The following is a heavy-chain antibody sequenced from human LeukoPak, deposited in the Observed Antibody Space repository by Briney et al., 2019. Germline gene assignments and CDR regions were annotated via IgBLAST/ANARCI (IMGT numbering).Heavy chain of an antibody. J-gene: IGHJ4*02. V-gene: IGHV1-2*02. D-gene: IGHD1-1*01. CDR2: INPDSGGT. CDR3: ARAGTTGKLDY. Sequence: GASVKVSCKASGYXFTGYYMHWVRQAPGQGVKWMGWINPDSGGTKYAQKFQDRVTMTRDTSKSTVYLDLNRLTSDDTAVYYCARAGTTGKLDYWGQGTLVTVSS. CDR1: GYXFTGYY.